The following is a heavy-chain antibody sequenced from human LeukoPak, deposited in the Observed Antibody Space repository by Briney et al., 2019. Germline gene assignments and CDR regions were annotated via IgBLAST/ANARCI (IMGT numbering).Heavy chain of an antibody. V-gene: IGHV4-39*01. J-gene: IGHJ5*02. CDR3: ARSWTLARRFDP. CDR2: INYSGSS. CDR1: GGSVASSAYC. D-gene: IGHD3/OR15-3a*01. Sequence: TSETLSLTCTVSGGSVASSAYCWGWIRQPPGKGLEWIATINYSGSSNYNPSLKSRVIISIDTVKDQFSLRLTSVTAADTAVYYCARSWTLARRFDPWGQGTLITVSS.